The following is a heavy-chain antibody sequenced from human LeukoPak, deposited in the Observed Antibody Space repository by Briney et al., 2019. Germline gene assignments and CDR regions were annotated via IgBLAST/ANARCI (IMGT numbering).Heavy chain of an antibody. D-gene: IGHD6-13*01. CDR1: GYSFTSYW. Sequence: GESLKISCKGSGYSFTSYWIGWVRQMPGKGLEWMGIIYPGDSDTRYSPSFQGQVTISADTSISTAYLQWSSLKASDTARYYCARHFVPGIAAAAIDYWGQGTLVTVSS. J-gene: IGHJ4*02. V-gene: IGHV5-51*01. CDR2: IYPGDSDT. CDR3: ARHFVPGIAAAAIDY.